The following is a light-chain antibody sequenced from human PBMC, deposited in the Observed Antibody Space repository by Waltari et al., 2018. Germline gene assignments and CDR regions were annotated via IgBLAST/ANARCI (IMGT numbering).Light chain of an antibody. Sequence: LVLTQSPGTLSLSPGERATLSCRASQSVSRSLAWYQQKPGQAPKLLIYGASTRATGIPDRFTGSGSGTDFSRTISSLEPEDFAIYFCQHYVRLPATFGQGTKVEIK. CDR3: QHYVRLPAT. CDR2: GAS. J-gene: IGKJ1*01. CDR1: QSVSRS. V-gene: IGKV3-20*01.